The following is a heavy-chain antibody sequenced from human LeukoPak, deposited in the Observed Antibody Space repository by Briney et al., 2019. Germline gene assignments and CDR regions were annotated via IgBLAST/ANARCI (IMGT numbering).Heavy chain of an antibody. Sequence: GGSLRLSSAASGFTVSSNYMSWVRQAPGKGLEWVSVIYSGGSTYYADSVKGRFTISRDNSKNTLYLQMNSLRAEDTAVYYCARSVGAVAGTFDYWGQGTLVTVSS. V-gene: IGHV3-53*01. J-gene: IGHJ4*02. D-gene: IGHD6-19*01. CDR1: GFTVSSNY. CDR3: ARSVGAVAGTFDY. CDR2: IYSGGST.